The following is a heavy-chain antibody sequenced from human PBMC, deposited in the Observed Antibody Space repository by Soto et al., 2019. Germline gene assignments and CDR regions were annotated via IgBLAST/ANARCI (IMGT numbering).Heavy chain of an antibody. CDR1: GGTFSSYA. Sequence: QVQLVQSGAEVKKPGSSVKVSCKASGGTFSSYAISWVRQAPGQGFEWMGGIIPIFGTANYAQKFQGRVTITADESTSTAYMELSSLRSEYTAVYDCARDEVLRYTRRNYYYGMDVWGQGTTVTVSS. J-gene: IGHJ6*02. D-gene: IGHD3-9*01. V-gene: IGHV1-69*01. CDR3: ARDEVLRYTRRNYYYGMDV. CDR2: IIPIFGTA.